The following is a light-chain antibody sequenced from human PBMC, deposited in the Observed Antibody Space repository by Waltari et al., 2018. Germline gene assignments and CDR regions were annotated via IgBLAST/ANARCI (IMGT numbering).Light chain of an antibody. CDR2: AAS. J-gene: IGKJ2*01. CDR1: QGISSY. Sequence: AIRMTQSPASLYASTGDRVIITCRASQGISSYLAWYQQKPGKAPKLLIYAASTMQSGVPSRFSGNGTGTDFTLTISCLQSEDFATYYCQQSYSYPYTFGQGTKLEIK. V-gene: IGKV1-8*01. CDR3: QQSYSYPYT.